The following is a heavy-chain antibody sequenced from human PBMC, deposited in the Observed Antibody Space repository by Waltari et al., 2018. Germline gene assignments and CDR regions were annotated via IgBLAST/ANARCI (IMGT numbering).Heavy chain of an antibody. V-gene: IGHV4-39*07. CDR2: IYYRGST. Sequence: QLQLQESGPGLVKPSETLSLTCTVSGGSISSSSYYWGWIRQPPGKGLEWIGSIYYRGSTYYNPSLKSRVTISVDTSKNQFSLKLSSVTAADTAVYYCARGGKYYYGSGSSTPFDYWGQGTLVTVSS. CDR1: GGSISSSSYY. J-gene: IGHJ4*02. CDR3: ARGGKYYYGSGSSTPFDY. D-gene: IGHD3-10*01.